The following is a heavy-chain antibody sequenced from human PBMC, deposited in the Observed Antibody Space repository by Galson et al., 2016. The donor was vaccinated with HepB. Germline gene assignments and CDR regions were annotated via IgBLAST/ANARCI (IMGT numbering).Heavy chain of an antibody. CDR1: GYNFITYG. Sequence: SVKVSCKASGYNFITYGMHWVRQAPGQRLEWMGWINAGNGDTIYAQKFQGRVTFTRDTSANTVYLDLSSLTSEDTAIYYCVRDEVPGPYYCEYWGQGIRVTVSS. CDR2: INAGNGDT. J-gene: IGHJ4*02. CDR3: VRDEVPGPYYCEY. D-gene: IGHD3-16*01. V-gene: IGHV1-3*01.